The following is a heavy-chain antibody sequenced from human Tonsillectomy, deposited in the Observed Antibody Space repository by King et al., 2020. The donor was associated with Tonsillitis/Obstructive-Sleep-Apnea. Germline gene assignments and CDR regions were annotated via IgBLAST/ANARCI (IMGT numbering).Heavy chain of an antibody. CDR3: TTDGPYDFLFDY. CDR2: IKSKNDGGTT. V-gene: IGHV3-15*01. CDR1: GFTFSNAW. J-gene: IGHJ4*02. D-gene: IGHD3-3*01. Sequence: QLVQSGGGLVKPGGSLRLSCAASGFTFSNAWMSWVRQAPGKGLEWVGRIKSKNDGGTTDYAAPVKGRFTISRDDSKNTLYLQMNSLKTEDTAVYYCTTDGPYDFLFDYWGQGTLVTVSS.